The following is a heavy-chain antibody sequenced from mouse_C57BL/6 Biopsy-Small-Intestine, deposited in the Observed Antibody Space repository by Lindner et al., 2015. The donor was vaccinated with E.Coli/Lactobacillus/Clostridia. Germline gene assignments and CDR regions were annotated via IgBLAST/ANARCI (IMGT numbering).Heavy chain of an antibody. CDR3: ARSPRQLSLNNFYYAMDY. D-gene: IGHD3-2*02. V-gene: IGHV1-82*01. J-gene: IGHJ4*01. Sequence: VQLQESGPELVKPGASVKISCKASGYAFSNSWMNWVKQRPGKGLEWIGRIYPGNGDTNYNGRFKGKATLTADKSSSTAYMQLSSLASEDSAVYFCARSPRQLSLNNFYYAMDYWGQGTSVTVSS. CDR2: IYPGNGDT. CDR1: GYAFSNSW.